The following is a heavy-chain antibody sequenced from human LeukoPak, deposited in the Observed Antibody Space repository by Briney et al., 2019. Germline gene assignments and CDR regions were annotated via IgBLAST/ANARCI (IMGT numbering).Heavy chain of an antibody. D-gene: IGHD3-16*02. Sequence: PGGSLRLSCAASGFTFSSYAMSWVRQAPGKGLEWVSAISGSGGSTYYADSVKGRFTISRDNSKNTLYLQMNSLRAEDTAVYYCARGQPSYYDYVWGSYRPAVSLYFDYWGQGTLVTVSS. CDR3: ARGQPSYYDYVWGSYRPAVSLYFDY. V-gene: IGHV3-23*01. J-gene: IGHJ4*02. CDR2: ISGSGGST. CDR1: GFTFSSYA.